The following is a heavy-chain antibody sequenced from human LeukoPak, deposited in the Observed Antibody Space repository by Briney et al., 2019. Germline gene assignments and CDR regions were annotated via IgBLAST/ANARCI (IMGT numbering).Heavy chain of an antibody. Sequence: GGSLRLSCAASGFTFSSFSMNWVRQAPGKGLEWVSSISTISSYIFYADSVKGRFTISRDNAKNSLYLQMTSLRAEDTAVYYCARDFGDFRGVITRLFDYWGQGTPVTVSS. CDR1: GFTFSSFS. D-gene: IGHD3-10*01. CDR2: ISTISSYI. V-gene: IGHV3-21*01. CDR3: ARDFGDFRGVITRLFDY. J-gene: IGHJ4*02.